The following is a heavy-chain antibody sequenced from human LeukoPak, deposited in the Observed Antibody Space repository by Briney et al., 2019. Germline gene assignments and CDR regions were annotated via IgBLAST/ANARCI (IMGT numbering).Heavy chain of an antibody. Sequence: SETLSLTCAVYGGSFSGYYWSWIRQPPGKGLEWIGEINHSGSTNYNPSLKSRVTISVDTSKNQFSLKLSSVTAADTAVYYCARDPSYGSGSYWGQGTLVTVSS. CDR3: ARDPSYGSGSY. CDR1: GGSFSGYY. CDR2: INHSGST. D-gene: IGHD6-19*01. V-gene: IGHV4-34*01. J-gene: IGHJ4*02.